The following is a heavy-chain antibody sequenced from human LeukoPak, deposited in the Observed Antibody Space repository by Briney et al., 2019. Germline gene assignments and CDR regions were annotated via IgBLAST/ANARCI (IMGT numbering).Heavy chain of an antibody. D-gene: IGHD4-17*01. Sequence: GGSLRLSCAASGFTFSSYWMSWVRQAPGKGLEWVANIKQDGSEKYYVDSVKGRFTISRDNAKNSLYLQMNSLRAEDTAVYYCERAPHDYGALLDAFDIWGQGKMVPVSP. CDR3: ERAPHDYGALLDAFDI. CDR2: IKQDGSEK. CDR1: GFTFSSYW. J-gene: IGHJ3*02. V-gene: IGHV3-7*01.